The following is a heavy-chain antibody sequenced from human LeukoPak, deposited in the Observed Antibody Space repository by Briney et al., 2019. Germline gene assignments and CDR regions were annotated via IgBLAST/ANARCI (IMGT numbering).Heavy chain of an antibody. Sequence: SETLSLTCTVSGGSISSGGYYWSWIRQPPGKDLEWIGYIYHSGSTYYNPSLKSRVTISVDRSKNQFSLKLSSVTAADTAVYYCARVEAAAGPFDYWGQGTLVTVSS. CDR2: IYHSGST. V-gene: IGHV4-30-2*01. CDR3: ARVEAAAGPFDY. CDR1: GGSISSGGYY. D-gene: IGHD6-13*01. J-gene: IGHJ4*02.